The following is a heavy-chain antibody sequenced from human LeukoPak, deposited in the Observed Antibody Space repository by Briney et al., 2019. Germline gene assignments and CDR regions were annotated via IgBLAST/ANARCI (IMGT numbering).Heavy chain of an antibody. V-gene: IGHV3-30*03. CDR2: ISYDGSDK. J-gene: IGHJ5*02. CDR1: GFTFSSYG. D-gene: IGHD5-18*01. CDR3: TAQASFGA. Sequence: PGGSLRLSCAGSGFTFSSYGMHWVRQAPGMGLEWVAVISYDGSDKYYADSVKGRFTISRDNPKNTLYLQMNTLRAEDSAVYYCTAQASFGAWGQGTLVTVSS.